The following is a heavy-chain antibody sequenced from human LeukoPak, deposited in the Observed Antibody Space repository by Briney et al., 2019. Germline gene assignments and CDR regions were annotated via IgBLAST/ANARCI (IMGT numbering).Heavy chain of an antibody. CDR2: ISSSSSYI. V-gene: IGHV3-21*01. CDR3: ARGKPVLSDY. J-gene: IGHJ4*02. Sequence: PGGSLRLSCAASGFTFSSYSMNWVRQAPGKGLEWVSSISSSSSYIYHADSVKGRFTISRDNAKNSLYLQMNSLRAEDTAVYYCARGKPVLSDYWGQGTLVTVSS. CDR1: GFTFSSYS.